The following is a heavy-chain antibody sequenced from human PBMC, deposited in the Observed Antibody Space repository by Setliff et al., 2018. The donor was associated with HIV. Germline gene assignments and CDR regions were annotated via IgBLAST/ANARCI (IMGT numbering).Heavy chain of an antibody. J-gene: IGHJ3*02. CDR3: ARARGRWSDFDI. D-gene: IGHD2-15*01. CDR2: INPSGGST. V-gene: IGHV1-46*01. CDR1: GYTFTSYY. Sequence: ASVKVSCKASGYTFTSYYIHWVRQAPGQGLEWMGIINPSGGSTNYAQKFQDRVTMTRDTSTTTVYMDLRSLRSEDTAVYYCARARGRWSDFDIWGKGTRGTVS.